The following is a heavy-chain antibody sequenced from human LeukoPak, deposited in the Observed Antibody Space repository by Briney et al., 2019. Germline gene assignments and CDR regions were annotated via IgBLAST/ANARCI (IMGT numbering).Heavy chain of an antibody. CDR1: GGSISSGGYY. Sequence: PSQTLSLTCTVSGGSISSGGYYWSWIRQHPGKGLEWIGYIYYSGSTYYNPSLKSRVTISVDTSKNQFSLKLSSVTAADTAVYYCASEVVGAIYYFDYWGQGTLVTASS. CDR3: ASEVVGAIYYFDY. CDR2: IYYSGST. J-gene: IGHJ4*02. V-gene: IGHV4-31*03. D-gene: IGHD1-26*01.